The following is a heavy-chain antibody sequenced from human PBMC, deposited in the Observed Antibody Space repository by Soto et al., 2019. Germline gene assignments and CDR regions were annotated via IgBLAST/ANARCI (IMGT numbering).Heavy chain of an antibody. J-gene: IGHJ4*02. CDR3: AKDLGGIAVAGNPSGFGY. V-gene: IGHV3-23*01. CDR1: GFTFSSYA. CDR2: ISGSGGST. Sequence: GGSLRLSCAASGFTFSSYAMSWVRQAPGKGLEWVSAISGSGGSTYYADSVKGRFTISRDNSKNTLYLQMNSLRAEDTAVYYCAKDLGGIAVAGNPSGFGYWGQGTLVTVSS. D-gene: IGHD6-19*01.